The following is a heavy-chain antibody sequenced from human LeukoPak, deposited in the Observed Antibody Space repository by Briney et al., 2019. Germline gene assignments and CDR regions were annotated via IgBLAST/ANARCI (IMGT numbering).Heavy chain of an antibody. J-gene: IGHJ6*04. Sequence: PGGSLRLSCTASGFTLGDYAMSWVRQAPGKGLERVSYISSSGSTIYYADSVKGRFTISRDNAKNSLYLQMNSLRAEDTAVYYCAELGITMIGGVWGKGTTVTISS. CDR3: AELGITMIGGV. CDR1: GFTLGDYA. V-gene: IGHV3-48*03. D-gene: IGHD3-10*02. CDR2: ISSSGSTI.